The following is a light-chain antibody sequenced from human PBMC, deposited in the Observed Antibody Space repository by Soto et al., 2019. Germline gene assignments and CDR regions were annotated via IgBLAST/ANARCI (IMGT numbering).Light chain of an antibody. J-gene: IGLJ1*01. V-gene: IGLV1-44*01. CDR3: AAWDDSLNGYV. CDR2: SNN. Sequence: QSVLTQPPSASGTPGQRVTISCSGSSSNIGSNTVNWYQQLPGTAPKLLIYSNNQRPSGVPDRFSGSKSGTSASLAISGLQYEDEGDYYCAAWDDSLNGYVFGTGTKLTVL. CDR1: SSNIGSNT.